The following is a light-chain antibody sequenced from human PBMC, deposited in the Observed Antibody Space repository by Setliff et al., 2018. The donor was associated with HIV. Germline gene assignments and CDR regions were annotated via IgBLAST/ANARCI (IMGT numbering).Light chain of an antibody. Sequence: QSALTQPASVSGSPGQSITISCAGTSSDVGGYNYVSWYQQHPGKAPILVIYDVSNRPSGVSNRFSGSKSGDTASLTISGLQAEDEADYYCNSYTSSSTLVFGVGT. CDR2: DVS. CDR1: SSDVGGYNY. CDR3: NSYTSSSTLV. V-gene: IGLV2-14*03. J-gene: IGLJ2*01.